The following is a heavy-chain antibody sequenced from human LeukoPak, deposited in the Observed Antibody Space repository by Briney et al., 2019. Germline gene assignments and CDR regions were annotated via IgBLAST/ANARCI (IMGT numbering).Heavy chain of an antibody. V-gene: IGHV1-69*13. D-gene: IGHD3-22*01. CDR1: GGTFSSYA. CDR3: ARETSGYYFY. Sequence: ASVKVSCKASGGTFSSYAISWVRQAPGQGLEWMGGIIPIFGTANYAQKFRGRVTITADESTSTAYMELSSLRSEDTAVYYCARETSGYYFYWGQGTLVTVSS. J-gene: IGHJ4*02. CDR2: IIPIFGTA.